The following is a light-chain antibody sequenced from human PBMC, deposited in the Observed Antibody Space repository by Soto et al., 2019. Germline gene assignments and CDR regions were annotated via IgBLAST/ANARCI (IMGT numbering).Light chain of an antibody. Sequence: DIQMTQSPSSLSASVGDRVTITCQASQNINNYLNWYQQKPGRAPKLLIYDASNLEAGVPSRLRGSRSGTDFTFTISRLQPEDIATYYCQQYETLHTFGQGTRLEIK. CDR2: DAS. V-gene: IGKV1-33*01. CDR1: QNINNY. J-gene: IGKJ5*01. CDR3: QQYETLHT.